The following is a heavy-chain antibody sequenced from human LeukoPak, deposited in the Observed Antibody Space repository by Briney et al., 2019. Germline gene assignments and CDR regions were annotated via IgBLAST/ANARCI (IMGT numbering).Heavy chain of an antibody. CDR3: GRGSTDPDY. J-gene: IGHJ4*02. CDR2: IYYTGST. CDR1: GGSISSGDYY. Sequence: PSQTLSLTCTVSGGSISSGDYYWSWLRQPPGKGLEWIGYIYYTGSTYYNPSLKSRVTISIDTSKNQFSLNLNSVTAADTAVYYCGRGSTDPDYWGQGTLVTVSS. V-gene: IGHV4-30-4*01. D-gene: IGHD2-21*02.